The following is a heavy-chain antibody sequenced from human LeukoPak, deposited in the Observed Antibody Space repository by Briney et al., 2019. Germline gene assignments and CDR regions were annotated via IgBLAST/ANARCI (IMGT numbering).Heavy chain of an antibody. CDR2: IRYDGSNK. CDR1: GFTFSSYG. Sequence: PGGSLRLSCAASGFTFSSYGMHWVRQAPGKGLEWVAFIRYDGSNKYYADSVKGRFTISRDNSRDTLHLQVNSLRPEDTAIYYCARDLSRKYSIDYWGHGTLVTVSS. D-gene: IGHD1-14*01. CDR3: ARDLSRKYSIDY. V-gene: IGHV3-30*02. J-gene: IGHJ4*01.